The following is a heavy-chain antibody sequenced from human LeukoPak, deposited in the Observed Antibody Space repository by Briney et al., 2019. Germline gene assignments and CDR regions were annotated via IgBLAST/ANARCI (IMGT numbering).Heavy chain of an antibody. J-gene: IGHJ2*01. D-gene: IGHD3-22*01. CDR3: ARADYYDSSGYRQNWYFDP. V-gene: IGHV4-31*03. Sequence: SETLSLTCTVSGGSISSGGYYWSWIRQHPGKGLEWIGYIHYSGSTYYNPSLKSRVTISVDTSKNQFSLKLSSVTAADTAVYYCARADYYDSSGYRQNWYFDPWGRGTLVTVSS. CDR1: GGSISSGGYY. CDR2: IHYSGST.